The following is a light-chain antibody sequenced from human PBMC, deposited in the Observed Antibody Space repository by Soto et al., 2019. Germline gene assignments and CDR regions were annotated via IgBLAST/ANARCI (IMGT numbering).Light chain of an antibody. CDR3: CSYAGSSTHVV. J-gene: IGLJ2*01. CDR1: SSDVGSYNL. Sequence: QSVLTQPVSVSGSPGQSITISCTGTSSDVGSYNLVSWYQQHPGKAPKLMIYEGSKRPSGVSNRFSGSKSGNTASLTISGLQAEDEADYYCCSYAGSSTHVVFGGGTQLTVL. V-gene: IGLV2-23*01. CDR2: EGS.